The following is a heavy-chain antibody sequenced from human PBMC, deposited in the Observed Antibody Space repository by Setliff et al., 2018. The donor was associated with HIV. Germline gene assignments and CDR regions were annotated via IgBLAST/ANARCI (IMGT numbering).Heavy chain of an antibody. CDR2: INLVTGKT. D-gene: IGHD3-16*01. Sequence: ASVKVSCKTSGYTFTQSHDLHWVRQVPGQGPEWMGWINLVTGKTAYLQKFRGRVIITRDTSATTAFMEMSGLRSEDTAVYFCANGGSGGQFDHWGQGTLVTVSS. J-gene: IGHJ4*02. V-gene: IGHV1-3*01. CDR1: GYTFTQSHD. CDR3: ANGGSGGQFDH.